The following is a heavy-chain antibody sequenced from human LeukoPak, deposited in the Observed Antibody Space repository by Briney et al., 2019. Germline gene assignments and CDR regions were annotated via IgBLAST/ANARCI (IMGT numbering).Heavy chain of an antibody. V-gene: IGHV3-74*01. CDR2: VIRGGSFT. Sequence: PGGSLRLSCAASGFTFRSYWMHWVRQAPGKGLGWVSRVIRGGSFTNYADSVKGRFTISRDNAKNTLYLQMSSLRAEDTAVYFCVRDGDDFNFDYWGQGSLVTVSS. CDR1: GFTFRSYW. CDR3: VRDGDDFNFDY. D-gene: IGHD5-24*01. J-gene: IGHJ4*02.